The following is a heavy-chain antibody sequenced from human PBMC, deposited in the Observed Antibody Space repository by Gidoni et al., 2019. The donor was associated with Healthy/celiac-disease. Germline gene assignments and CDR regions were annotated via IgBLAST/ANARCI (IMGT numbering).Heavy chain of an antibody. D-gene: IGHD3-16*02. V-gene: IGHV4-39*01. CDR1: GGSSSSSSYY. CDR2: IYYSGST. CDR3: ARPIGVIVSDYYFDY. J-gene: IGHJ4*02. Sequence: QLQLQESGPGLVKPSETLSLTCTVSGGSSSSSSYYWGWIRQPPGKGLEWIGSIYYSGSTYYNPSLKSRVTISVDTSKNQFSLKLSSVTAADTAVYYCARPIGVIVSDYYFDYWGQGTLVTVSS.